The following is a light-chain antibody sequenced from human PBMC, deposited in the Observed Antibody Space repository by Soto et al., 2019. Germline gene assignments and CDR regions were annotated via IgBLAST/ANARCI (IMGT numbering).Light chain of an antibody. V-gene: IGLV2-8*01. CDR2: EVV. Sequence: QSVLTQPPSASGSPGQSVTISCTGTKNDIGVYDFVSWYQHHPGKAPRLIIYEVVQRPSGVPDRFSGYKSGNTTSLTVSGLQAANEADYFCKSYAGSNTYVFGSGTKLTVL. CDR1: KNDIGVYDF. CDR3: KSYAGSNTYV. J-gene: IGLJ1*01.